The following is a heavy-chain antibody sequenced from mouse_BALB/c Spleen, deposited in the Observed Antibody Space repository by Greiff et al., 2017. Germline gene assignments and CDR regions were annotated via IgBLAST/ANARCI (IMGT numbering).Heavy chain of an antibody. V-gene: IGHV2-9*02. CDR1: GFSLTSYG. D-gene: IGHD2-4*01. Sequence: VKLQESGPGLVAPSQSLSITCTVSGFSLTSYGVHWVRQPPGKGLEWLGVIWAGGSTNYNSALMSRLSISKDNSKSQVFLKMNSLQTDDTAMYYCARGDYTYAMDYWGQGTSVTVSS. J-gene: IGHJ4*01. CDR2: IWAGGST. CDR3: ARGDYTYAMDY.